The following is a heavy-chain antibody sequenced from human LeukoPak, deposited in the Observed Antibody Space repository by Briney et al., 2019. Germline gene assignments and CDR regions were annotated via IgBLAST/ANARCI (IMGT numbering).Heavy chain of an antibody. D-gene: IGHD3-22*01. J-gene: IGHJ4*02. CDR1: GFTFSSYA. V-gene: IGHV3-30*04. Sequence: GGSLRLSCAASGFTFSSYAMHWVRQAPGKGLEWVAVISYDGSNKYYADSVKGRFTISRDNSKNTLYLQMNSLRAEDTAVYYCARDGIPYDSSGYYPDYWGQGTLVTVSS. CDR2: ISYDGSNK. CDR3: ARDGIPYDSSGYYPDY.